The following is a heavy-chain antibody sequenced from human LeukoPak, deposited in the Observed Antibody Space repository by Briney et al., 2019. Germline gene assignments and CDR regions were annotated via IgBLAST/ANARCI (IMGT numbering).Heavy chain of an antibody. CDR3: ARARCDTCGYGS. Sequence: GGSLRLSYAASGFAVSNNYMSWVRQAPGKGLEWVAVIYDGGHTDYADSVKGRFTISRDSSKNTLYLQMNSLRPEDTAEYYCARARCDTCGYGSWGQGTLVTVSS. CDR1: GFAVSNNY. J-gene: IGHJ5*02. CDR2: IYDGGHT. D-gene: IGHD3-22*01. V-gene: IGHV3-66*02.